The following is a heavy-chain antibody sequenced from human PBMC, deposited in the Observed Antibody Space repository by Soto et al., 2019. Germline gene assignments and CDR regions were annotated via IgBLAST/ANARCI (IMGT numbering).Heavy chain of an antibody. V-gene: IGHV4-34*01. CDR3: ARERGPFWSGYSASGYGMDV. CDR1: GGSFSGYY. Sequence: SETLSLTCAVYGGSFSGYYWSCIRQPPGKGLEWVVEINHSGSTNYNPSLKSRVTISVATSQNPFSMTLSPVTAADTAVYYCARERGPFWSGYSASGYGMDVWGQGTTVNVSS. CDR2: INHSGST. J-gene: IGHJ6*02. D-gene: IGHD3-3*01.